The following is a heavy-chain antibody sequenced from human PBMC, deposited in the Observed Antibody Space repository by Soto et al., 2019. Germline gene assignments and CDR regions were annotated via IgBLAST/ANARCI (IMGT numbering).Heavy chain of an antibody. D-gene: IGHD2-2*01. V-gene: IGHV4-31*03. J-gene: IGHJ4*02. CDR3: AREDPPSLN. CDR1: GGSISSGGYY. Sequence: SETLSLTCTVSGGSISSGGYYWSWIRQHPGKGLEWIGYIYYSKSTYYNPSLKSRVTISLDTSKNQFSLKLTSVTAADTAVYYCAREDPPSLNWGQGTLVTVSS. CDR2: IYYSKST.